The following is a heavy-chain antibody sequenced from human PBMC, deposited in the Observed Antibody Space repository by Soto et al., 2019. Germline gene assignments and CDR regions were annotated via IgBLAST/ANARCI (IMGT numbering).Heavy chain of an antibody. D-gene: IGHD3-10*01. V-gene: IGHV3-13*01. J-gene: IGHJ6*02. CDR1: GFTFINYD. CDR3: ARAYGSGSYYKYYYYGMDV. Sequence: GGSLRLSCAASGFTFINYDIHFFRQSTLKCLEWVSAIGTAGDTYYPGSVKGRFTISRENAKNSLYLQMNSLRAGDTAVYYCARAYGSGSYYKYYYYGMDVWGQGTTVTVSS. CDR2: IGTAGDT.